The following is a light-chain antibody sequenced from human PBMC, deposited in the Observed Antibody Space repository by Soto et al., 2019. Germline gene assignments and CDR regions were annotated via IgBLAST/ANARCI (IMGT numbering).Light chain of an antibody. CDR1: SSNIGADYE. Sequence: QSVLTQPPSVSGAPGQRVIISCTGGSSNIGADYEVHWYQHLPGTAPQLLIYGNTNRPSGVTDRVSGSKSGSSASLAITGLQGEDEAEDYCQSYDNTLKDCVFGTGTKLTVL. CDR2: GNT. CDR3: QSYDNTLKDCV. V-gene: IGLV1-40*01. J-gene: IGLJ1*01.